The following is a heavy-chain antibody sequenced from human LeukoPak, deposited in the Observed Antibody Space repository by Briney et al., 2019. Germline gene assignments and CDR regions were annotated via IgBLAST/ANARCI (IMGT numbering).Heavy chain of an antibody. V-gene: IGHV3-66*03. CDR2: IRDSGEA. CDR3: ARDRAALQDWVEFDP. J-gene: IGHJ5*02. Sequence: GGSLRLSCAVSGFRASDYYMSWVRQAPGKGLEWAGLIRDSGEAFYADFVRGRFAISRDESENTLYLQMNSLRVEDTAVYFCARDRAALQDWVEFDPWGQGTPVIVSS. CDR1: GFRASDYY. D-gene: IGHD3/OR15-3a*01.